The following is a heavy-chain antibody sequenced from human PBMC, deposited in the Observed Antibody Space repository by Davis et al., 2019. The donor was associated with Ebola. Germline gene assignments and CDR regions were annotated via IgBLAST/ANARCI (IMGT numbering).Heavy chain of an antibody. D-gene: IGHD6-6*01. V-gene: IGHV1-18*01. CDR3: ARGRYPTSSLDY. Sequence: AASVKVSCKPFGYTFRSYGISWVRQAPGQGLEWMGWLNGYNGNTNYAQRLQGRVTMTTDTSTSTAYMELRSLISDDTAVYYCARGRYPTSSLDYWGQGTLVTVSS. CDR1: GYTFRSYG. J-gene: IGHJ4*02. CDR2: LNGYNGNT.